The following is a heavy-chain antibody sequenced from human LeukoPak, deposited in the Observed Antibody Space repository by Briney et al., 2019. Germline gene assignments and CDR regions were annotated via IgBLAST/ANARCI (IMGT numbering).Heavy chain of an antibody. Sequence: SETLSLTCAVSGGSISSSNWWSWVRQPPGKGLEWIGYIYYSGSTYYNPSLKSRVTISVDTSKNQFSLKLSSVTAADTAVYYCAREDATTVTTIRAFDIWGQGTMVTVSS. J-gene: IGHJ3*02. V-gene: IGHV4-4*02. CDR2: IYYSGST. CDR1: GGSISSSNW. CDR3: AREDATTVTTIRAFDI. D-gene: IGHD4-17*01.